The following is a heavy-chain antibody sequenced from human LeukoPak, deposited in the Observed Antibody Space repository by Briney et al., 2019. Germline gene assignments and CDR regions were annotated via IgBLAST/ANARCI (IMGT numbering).Heavy chain of an antibody. Sequence: PGGSLRLSCAASGFTFSSYSMNWVRQAPGKWLEWVSYISSISSTIYYADSVKGRFTISRDKAKNSLYLQMNSLRGEDTAVYYCARDQVVVAATNPPYYYYYGMDVWGQGTTVTVSS. D-gene: IGHD2-15*01. V-gene: IGHV3-48*01. J-gene: IGHJ6*02. CDR1: GFTFSSYS. CDR3: ARDQVVVAATNPPYYYYYGMDV. CDR2: ISSISSTI.